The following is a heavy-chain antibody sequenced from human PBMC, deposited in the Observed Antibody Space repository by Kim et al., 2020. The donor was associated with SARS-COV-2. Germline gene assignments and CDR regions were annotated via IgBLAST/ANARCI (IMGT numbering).Heavy chain of an antibody. J-gene: IGHJ4*02. CDR3: ARGQNYSPFVY. Sequence: GGSLRLSCAASGFTFSSYEMNWVRQAPGKGLEWVSYIIGSGTTIYYADSVRGRFTISRDNDKNSLYLQMNSLRAEDTAVYYCARGQNYSPFVYWGQGNLVTVSS. V-gene: IGHV3-48*03. CDR1: GFTFSSYE. D-gene: IGHD4-4*01. CDR2: IIGSGTTI.